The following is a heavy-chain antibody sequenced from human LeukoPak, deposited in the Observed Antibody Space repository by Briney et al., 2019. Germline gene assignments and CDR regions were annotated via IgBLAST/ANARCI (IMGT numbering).Heavy chain of an antibody. CDR2: ISAYNGNT. D-gene: IGHD5-12*01. CDR1: GYTFTSYG. V-gene: IGHV1-18*01. CDR3: ARDIVATYFDY. Sequence: ASVKVSRKASGYTFTSYGISWVRQAPGQGLEWMGWISAYNGNTNYAQKLQGRVTMTTDTSTSTAYMELRSLRSDDTAMYYCARDIVATYFDYWGQGTLVTVSS. J-gene: IGHJ4*02.